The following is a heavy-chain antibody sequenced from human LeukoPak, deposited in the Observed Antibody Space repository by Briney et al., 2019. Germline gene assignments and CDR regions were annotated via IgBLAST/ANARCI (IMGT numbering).Heavy chain of an antibody. CDR1: GFTFSSYA. CDR2: ISYDGSNK. D-gene: IGHD6-19*01. J-gene: IGHJ4*02. V-gene: IGHV3-30*04. CDR3: ARALRGWSSGGFDY. Sequence: GGSLRLSCAASGFTFSSYAMHWVRQAPGKGLEWVAVISYDGSNKYYADSVKGRFTISRDNSKNTLYLQMNSLRAEDTAVYYCARALRGWSSGGFDYWGQGTLVTVSS.